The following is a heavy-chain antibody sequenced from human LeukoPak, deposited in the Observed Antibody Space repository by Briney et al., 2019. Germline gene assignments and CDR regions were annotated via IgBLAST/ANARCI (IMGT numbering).Heavy chain of an antibody. CDR1: GFTFSYHW. CDR3: ASKRYFDY. Sequence: GGSLRLSCAASGFTFSYHWMTWVRQAPGKGLEWVANIKNDGAVKNYADSVKGRFTISRDNAKNSLYLQMNSLRAEDTAVYYCASKRYFDYWGQGTLVTVSS. J-gene: IGHJ4*02. V-gene: IGHV3-7*01. CDR2: IKNDGAVK.